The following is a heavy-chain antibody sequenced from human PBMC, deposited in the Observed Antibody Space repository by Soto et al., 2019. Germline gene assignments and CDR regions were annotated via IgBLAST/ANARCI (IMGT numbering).Heavy chain of an antibody. CDR1: GGSISSSSYY. CDR2: IYYSGST. Sequence: QLQLQESGPGLVKPSETLSLTCTVSGGSISSSSYYWGWIRQPPGKGLEWIGSIYYSGSTYYNPSLKSRVPISVDTSKNQFSLKLSSVTAADTAVYYCASLTLYDIRNGAGRTDYYYYYGMDVWGQGTTVTVSS. CDR3: ASLTLYDIRNGAGRTDYYYYYGMDV. V-gene: IGHV4-39*01. J-gene: IGHJ6*02. D-gene: IGHD3-9*01.